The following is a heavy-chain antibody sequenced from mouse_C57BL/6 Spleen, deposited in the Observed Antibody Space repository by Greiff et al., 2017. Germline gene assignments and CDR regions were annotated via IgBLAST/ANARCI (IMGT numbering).Heavy chain of an antibody. V-gene: IGHV1-50*01. CDR1: GYTFTSYW. CDR3: ARQGKGNYFGG. J-gene: IGHJ2*01. CDR2: IDPSDSYT. Sequence: QVQLQQPGAELVKPGASVKLSCKASGYTFTSYWMQWVKQRPGQGLEWIGEIDPSDSYTNYNQKFKGKATLTVDTSSSTAYMQLSSLTSEDSAVYYCARQGKGNYFGGWGKGTTLTVA.